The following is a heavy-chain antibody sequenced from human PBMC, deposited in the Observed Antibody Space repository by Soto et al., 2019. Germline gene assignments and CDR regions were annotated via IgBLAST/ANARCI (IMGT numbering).Heavy chain of an antibody. CDR2: IGGGNTDR. CDR3: GKWDWFDS. D-gene: IGHD1-26*01. J-gene: IGHJ5*01. Sequence: DVQLLESGGGLVQPGGSLTLSCAASRFIFSDYAMNWVRQAPGKGLEWVSSIGGGNTDRYYADSVKGRFIISRDNSKNTMYLQMNSLRDDDTAVSYNGKWDWFDSWGQGTLVTVSS. V-gene: IGHV3-23*01. CDR1: RFIFSDYA.